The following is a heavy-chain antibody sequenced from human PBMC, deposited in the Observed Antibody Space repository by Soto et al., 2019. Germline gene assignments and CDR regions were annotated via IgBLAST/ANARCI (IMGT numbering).Heavy chain of an antibody. CDR3: ARDYNFWSGYYYYGMDV. CDR1: GYTFTGYH. J-gene: IGHJ6*02. D-gene: IGHD3-3*01. Sequence: ASVKVSCKASGYTFTGYHMHWVRQAPGQGLEWMGWINPNSGGTNYAQKFQGRVTMTRDTSISTAYMELSRLRSDDTAVYYCARDYNFWSGYYYYGMDVWGQGTTVTVSS. CDR2: INPNSGGT. V-gene: IGHV1-2*02.